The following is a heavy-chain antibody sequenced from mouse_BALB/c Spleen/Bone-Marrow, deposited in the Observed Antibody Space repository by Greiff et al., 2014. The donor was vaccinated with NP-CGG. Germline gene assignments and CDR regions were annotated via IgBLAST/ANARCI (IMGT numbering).Heavy chain of an antibody. V-gene: IGHV14-3*02. J-gene: IGHJ3*01. CDR2: IDPANGNT. CDR3: ASYYYGSSSFAY. CDR1: GFNIKDTY. Sequence: VQLKQSGAELLKPGASVKLSCTTSGFNIKDTYMPWGKQRPEQGLEGIGRIDPANGNTKYDPKFQGKATITADTSSNTAYLQLSSLTSEDTAVYYCASYYYGSSSFAYWGQGTLVTVSA. D-gene: IGHD1-1*01.